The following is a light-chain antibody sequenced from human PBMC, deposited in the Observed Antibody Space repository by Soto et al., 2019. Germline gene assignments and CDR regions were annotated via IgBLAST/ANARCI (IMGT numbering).Light chain of an antibody. J-gene: IGKJ1*01. CDR2: DAS. CDR3: RQRFNWHLT. CDR1: QSVSNY. Sequence: EIVSTQSQATLSLSPGERPTLSCRASQSVSNYFAGYQHKPGHAPRLLIYDASNRDTGIPARFSGRGSGTDFTLTVGMLEPEDFAVYHCRQRFNWHLTFGQDTQVEIK. V-gene: IGKV3-11*01.